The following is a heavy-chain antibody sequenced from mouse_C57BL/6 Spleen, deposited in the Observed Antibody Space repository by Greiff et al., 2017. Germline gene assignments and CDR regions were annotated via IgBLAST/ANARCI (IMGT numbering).Heavy chain of an antibody. V-gene: IGHV1-62-2*01. Sequence: VQLQQSGAELVKPGASVKLSCKASGYTFTEYTIHWVKQRSGQGLEWIGWFYPGSGSIKYNEKFKDKATLTADKSSSTVYIELSRLTSEDSAVXFCARHEAPIYYCNSYPYFDDWGQGTTLTVSS. D-gene: IGHD2-1*01. CDR1: GYTFTEYT. CDR2: FYPGSGSI. CDR3: ARHEAPIYYCNSYPYFDD. J-gene: IGHJ2*01.